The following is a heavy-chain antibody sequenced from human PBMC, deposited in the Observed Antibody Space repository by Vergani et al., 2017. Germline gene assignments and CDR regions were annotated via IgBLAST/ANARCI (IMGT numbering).Heavy chain of an antibody. D-gene: IGHD4-11*01. CDR3: ARDDSSGRGLLVWFDP. J-gene: IGHJ5*02. V-gene: IGHV1-69*18. Sequence: QVQLVQSGAEVKKPGASVKVSCKASGYTFSSYAISWVRQAPGQGLEWMGRIIPIFGTANYAQKFQGRVTITADESTSTAYMELSSLRSEDTAVYYCARDDSSGRGLLVWFDPWGQGTLVTVSS. CDR2: IIPIFGTA. CDR1: GYTFSSYA.